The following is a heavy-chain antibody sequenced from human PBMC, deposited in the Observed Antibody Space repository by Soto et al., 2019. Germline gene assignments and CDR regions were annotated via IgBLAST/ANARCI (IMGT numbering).Heavy chain of an antibody. D-gene: IGHD3-16*01. CDR1: GGSFRNFV. J-gene: IGHJ4*02. Sequence: QVQLVQSGAEVRKPGSSVKVSCKSSGGSFRNFVMSWVRQAPGQGLEWMGGIIPNSGTTNYAQKFQGRVTITADESTSTAYMELSGLTSDDTSFYYCARDLGGEATIRFWGQGTLVTVSS. V-gene: IGHV1-69*01. CDR3: ARDLGGEATIRF. CDR2: IIPNSGTT.